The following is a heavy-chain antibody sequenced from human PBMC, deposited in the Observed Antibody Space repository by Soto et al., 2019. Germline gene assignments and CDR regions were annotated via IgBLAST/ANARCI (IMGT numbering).Heavy chain of an antibody. Sequence: GPSVKVSCKASGYTFTSYGISWVRQAPGQGLEWMGWISAYNGNTNYAQKLQGRVTMTTDTSTSTAYMELRSLRSDDTAVYYCARVRDIVVVVAARGGGSAFDIWGQGTMVTVSS. CDR3: ARVRDIVVVVAARGGGSAFDI. J-gene: IGHJ3*02. V-gene: IGHV1-18*01. CDR1: GYTFTSYG. D-gene: IGHD2-15*01. CDR2: ISAYNGNT.